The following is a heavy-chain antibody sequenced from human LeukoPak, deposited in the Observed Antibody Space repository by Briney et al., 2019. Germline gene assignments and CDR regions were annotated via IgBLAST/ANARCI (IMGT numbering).Heavy chain of an antibody. CDR1: GYSISSGYY. CDR2: IYHSGST. D-gene: IGHD3-3*01. Sequence: SETLSLTRTVSGYSISSGYYWGWIRQPPGKGLEWIGSIYHSGSTYYNPSLKSRVTISVDTSKNQFSLKLSSVTAADTAVYYCARDYDFWSGYYFYWGQGTLVTVSS. CDR3: ARDYDFWSGYYFY. V-gene: IGHV4-38-2*02. J-gene: IGHJ4*02.